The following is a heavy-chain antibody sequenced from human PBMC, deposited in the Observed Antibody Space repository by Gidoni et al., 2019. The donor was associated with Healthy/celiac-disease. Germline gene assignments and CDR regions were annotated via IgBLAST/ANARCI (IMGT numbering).Heavy chain of an antibody. D-gene: IGHD6-19*01. J-gene: IGHJ2*01. CDR3: ARDIGYSSGPSLWHGYFDL. CDR2: ISSSSSYI. Sequence: NWVRQAPGKGLEWVSSISSSSSYIYYADSVKGRFTISRDNAKNSLYLQMNSLRAEDTAVYYCARDIGYSSGPSLWHGYFDLWGRGTLVTVSS. V-gene: IGHV3-21*01.